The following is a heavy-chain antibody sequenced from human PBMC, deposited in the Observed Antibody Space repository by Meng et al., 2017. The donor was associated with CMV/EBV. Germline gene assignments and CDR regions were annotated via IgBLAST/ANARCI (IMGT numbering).Heavy chain of an antibody. J-gene: IGHJ4*02. CDR3: AKLSDFWSDYYDY. CDR1: GFIFSNYG. CDR2: ISATGGST. D-gene: IGHD3-3*01. V-gene: IGHV3-23*01. Sequence: ASGFIFSNYGMTWVRQAPGKGLEWVSAISATGGSTYYADSVKGRFTVSRDNSKNTLYLQLNSLRAEDTAVYYCAKLSDFWSDYYDYWGQGTLVTVSS.